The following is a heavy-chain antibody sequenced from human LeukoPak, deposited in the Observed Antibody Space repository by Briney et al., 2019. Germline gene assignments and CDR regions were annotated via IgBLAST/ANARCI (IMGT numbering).Heavy chain of an antibody. CDR1: GFTFSSYG. CDR3: AKVYYDFWSGCVPYFDY. V-gene: IGHV3-30*18. Sequence: GGSLRLSCAASGFTFSSYGMHWVRQAPGKGLEWVAVISHDGSNKYYADSVKGRFTISRDNSKNTLYLQMNSLRAEDTAVYYCAKVYYDFWSGCVPYFDYWGQGTLVTVSS. CDR2: ISHDGSNK. D-gene: IGHD3-3*01. J-gene: IGHJ4*02.